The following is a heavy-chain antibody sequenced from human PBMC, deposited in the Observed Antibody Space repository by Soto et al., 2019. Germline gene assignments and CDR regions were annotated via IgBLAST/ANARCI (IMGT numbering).Heavy chain of an antibody. CDR1: GFTFSSYA. J-gene: IGHJ4*02. Sequence: EVQLLESGGGFVQPGGSLRRACAASGFTFSSYAMNWVRQAPGKGLEWVSVISGSGGSTYYADSVKGRFTISRDNSTNSLYLQMNSLRAEETAVYYCARRSSIWYCDYWGQGTLVTFSS. CDR3: ARRSSIWYCDY. V-gene: IGHV3-23*01. D-gene: IGHD6-13*01. CDR2: ISGSGGST.